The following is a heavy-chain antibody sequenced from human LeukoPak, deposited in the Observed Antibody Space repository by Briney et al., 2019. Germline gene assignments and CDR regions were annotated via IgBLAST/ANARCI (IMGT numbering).Heavy chain of an antibody. CDR1: GGSVSSGSYY. CDR2: IYYSGST. J-gene: IGHJ5*02. Sequence: SETLSLTCTASGGSVSSGSYYWSWIRQPPGKGLEWIGYIYYSGSTNYNPSLKSRVTISVDTSKNQFSLKLSSVTAADTAVYYCARDPGVLTGDNWFDPWGQGTLVTVSS. CDR3: ARDPGVLTGDNWFDP. V-gene: IGHV4-61*01. D-gene: IGHD7-27*01.